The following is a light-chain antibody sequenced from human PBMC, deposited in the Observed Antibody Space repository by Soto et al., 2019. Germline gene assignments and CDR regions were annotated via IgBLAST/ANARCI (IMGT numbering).Light chain of an antibody. V-gene: IGLV2-14*01. J-gene: IGLJ1*01. CDR2: DVT. Sequence: ALSQPASVSGSPGQSITISCTGTSSDVGGFEYVSWYQHQPGKAPKLIIYDVTKRPSGVSNRFSGSKSGNTASLTISGIQAEDEGDYYCGSITRSSTSVFGPGTKVTVL. CDR1: SSDVGGFEY. CDR3: GSITRSSTSV.